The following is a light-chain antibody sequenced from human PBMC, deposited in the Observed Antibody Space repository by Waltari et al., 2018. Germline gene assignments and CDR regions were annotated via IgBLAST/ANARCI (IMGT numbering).Light chain of an antibody. CDR3: CSYAPSSTVWV. V-gene: IGLV2-23*01. Sequence: QSALTQPASVSGSPGQSITISCTGTSSDVGSYNLVSGYQQHPGKAPKLLINAGSTRSSGVSNRFSGSTSGNTASLTISGLQADDEADYYCCSYAPSSTVWVFGGGTKLTVL. CDR1: SSDVGSYNL. CDR2: AGS. J-gene: IGLJ3*02.